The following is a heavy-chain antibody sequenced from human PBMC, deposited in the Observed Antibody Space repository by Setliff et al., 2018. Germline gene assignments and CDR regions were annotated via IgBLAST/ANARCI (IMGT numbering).Heavy chain of an antibody. CDR1: GYRFTSYW. D-gene: IGHD3-16*01. Sequence: PGESLKISCKGSGYRFTSYWIGWVRQMPGKGLEWMGLVFPVDSDTRYSPSFQGQVTISADKSISTAYLQWRSLKASDTAMYYCARLGPLDAFDIWGQGTMVTGSS. V-gene: IGHV5-51*01. CDR2: VFPVDSDT. J-gene: IGHJ3*02. CDR3: ARLGPLDAFDI.